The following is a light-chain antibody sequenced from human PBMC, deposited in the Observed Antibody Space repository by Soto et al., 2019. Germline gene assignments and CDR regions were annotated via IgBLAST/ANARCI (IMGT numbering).Light chain of an antibody. Sequence: QPVVTQEPSFSVSPGGTVTFTCGLSSGSVSTNYYPSWYQQTPGQAPRTLIYNTNSRSSGVPDRFSGSILGNKAALTITGAQADDESDYYCVLYMGLGISVFGGGTKLTVL. CDR3: VLYMGLGISV. J-gene: IGLJ2*01. V-gene: IGLV8-61*01. CDR2: NTN. CDR1: SGSVSTNYY.